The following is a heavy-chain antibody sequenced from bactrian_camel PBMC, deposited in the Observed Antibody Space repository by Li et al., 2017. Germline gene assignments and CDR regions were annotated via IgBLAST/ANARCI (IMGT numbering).Heavy chain of an antibody. CDR2: ITHVGST. V-gene: IGHV3S53*01. D-gene: IGHD3*01. CDR1: YIFSSCG. CDR3: AARTFGCSTSESLYTY. Sequence: HVQLVESGGGSVQAGGSLKLSCAASYIFSSCGMGWYRQAPGKERELVSWITHVGSTNFADSVKGRLFISRDNAKKTLDHQMQMNDLKPEDTAMYYCAARTFGCSTSESLYTYWGQGTQVTVS. J-gene: IGHJ4*01.